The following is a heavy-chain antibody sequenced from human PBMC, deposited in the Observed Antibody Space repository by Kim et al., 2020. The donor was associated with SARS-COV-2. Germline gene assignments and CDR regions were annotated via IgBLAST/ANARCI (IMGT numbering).Heavy chain of an antibody. CDR2: VTGGGGGT. D-gene: IGHD5-18*01. V-gene: IGHV3-23*01. J-gene: IGHJ4*02. CDR3: AKEKYNYGSRGFDY. CDR1: GFTFSNYA. Sequence: GGSLRLSCAASGFTFSNYAMLWVRQAPGKGLEWVSGVTGGGGGTYYADSVKGRFTISRDNSKNTLYLQMNSLSAEDTAVYYCAKEKYNYGSRGFDYWGQGTLVTVSS.